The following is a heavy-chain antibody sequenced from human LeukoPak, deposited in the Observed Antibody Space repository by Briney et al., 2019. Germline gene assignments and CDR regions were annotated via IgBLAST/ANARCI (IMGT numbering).Heavy chain of an antibody. CDR1: GFNFGNYW. J-gene: IGHJ4*02. D-gene: IGHD2-15*01. V-gene: IGHV3-7*01. CDR2: IRQKGSEK. Sequence: PGGALMLCCAASGFNFGNYWMSWVPRAPGKGLERGDKIRQKGSEKFYVESVKGRFTSSRNNDKSSLYLQMNSLRGEDTAVYFCARVGGSWELILWGQGTLVTVS. CDR3: ARVGGSWELIL.